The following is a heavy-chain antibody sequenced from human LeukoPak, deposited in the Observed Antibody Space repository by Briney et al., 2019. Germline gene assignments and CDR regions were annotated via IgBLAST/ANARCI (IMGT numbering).Heavy chain of an antibody. CDR2: ITSGGGA. Sequence: GGSLRLSCAGSGFTFSTYAMSWVRQAPGKGLEWVSLITSGGGAHYGDSVRGRFTISRDNSKNTLYLQMNSLRAEDTAVYYCAKDGGDSPGHELFDYRGQGTLVTVSS. CDR3: AKDGGDSPGHELFDY. D-gene: IGHD3-16*01. V-gene: IGHV3-23*01. J-gene: IGHJ4*02. CDR1: GFTFSTYA.